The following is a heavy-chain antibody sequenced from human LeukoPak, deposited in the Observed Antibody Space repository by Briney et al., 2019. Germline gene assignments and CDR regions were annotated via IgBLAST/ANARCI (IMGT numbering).Heavy chain of an antibody. V-gene: IGHV4-34*01. D-gene: IGHD3-22*01. CDR1: GGSFSGYY. Sequence: SETLSLTCAVYGGSFSGYYWSWVRQRQGQGLELIGEINHSGSSNYNPSLKSRGTISVDTSKYKFSLKLSSVTAADTAVYYCARGSTSSGYYPFDYWGQGTLVTVSS. CDR2: INHSGSS. J-gene: IGHJ4*02. CDR3: ARGSTSSGYYPFDY.